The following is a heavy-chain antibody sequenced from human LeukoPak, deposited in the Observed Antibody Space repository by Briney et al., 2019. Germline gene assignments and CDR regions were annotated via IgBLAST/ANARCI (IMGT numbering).Heavy chain of an antibody. D-gene: IGHD4-23*01. V-gene: IGHV4-59*12. J-gene: IGHJ4*02. CDR3: ARGQRIFTMVVTPIDY. Sequence: SETLSLTCTVSGGSITSYYWSWIRQPPGKGLEWIGYIHYSGNTNYNSSLKSRVTISVDTSKNQFSLKLSSVTAADTAVYYCARGQRIFTMVVTPIDYWGQGTLVTVSS. CDR2: IHYSGNT. CDR1: GGSITSYY.